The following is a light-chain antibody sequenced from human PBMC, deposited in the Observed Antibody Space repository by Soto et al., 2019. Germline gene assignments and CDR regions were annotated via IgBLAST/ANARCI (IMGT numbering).Light chain of an antibody. Sequence: QSVLTQPPSVSAAPGQKVTISCSGSSSNIGNNYVSWYQHLPGTAPKLLIYDNNERPSGIPDRFSGSKSGTSATLGITGLQTGDEADYYCRTWDTSLSAVVFDGGTKLTVL. CDR2: DNN. CDR3: RTWDTSLSAVV. V-gene: IGLV1-51*01. CDR1: SSNIGNNY. J-gene: IGLJ2*01.